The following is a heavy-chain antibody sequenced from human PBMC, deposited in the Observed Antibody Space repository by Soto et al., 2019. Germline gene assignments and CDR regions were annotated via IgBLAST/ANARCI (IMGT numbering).Heavy chain of an antibody. CDR3: ARGIAAAVIDY. CDR2: IYYSGST. CDR1: GGSISSYY. D-gene: IGHD6-13*01. Sequence: QVQLQESGPGLVKPSETLSLTCTVSGGSISSYYWSWIRQPPGKGLEWIGYIYYSGSTNYNPSLKGRVTISVDTSKNQFSLKLSSVTAADTAVYYCARGIAAAVIDYWGQGTLVTVSS. V-gene: IGHV4-59*01. J-gene: IGHJ4*02.